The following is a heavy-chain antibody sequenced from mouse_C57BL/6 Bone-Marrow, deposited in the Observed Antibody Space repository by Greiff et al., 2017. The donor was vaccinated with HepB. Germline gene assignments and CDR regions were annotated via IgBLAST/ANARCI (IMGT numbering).Heavy chain of an antibody. D-gene: IGHD1-1*01. CDR2: ISDGGSYT. J-gene: IGHJ4*01. CDR3: ARDYYYGSSYYAMDY. CDR1: GFTFSSYA. Sequence: EVQWVESGGGLVKPGGSLKLSCAASGFTFSSYAMSWVRQTPEKRLEWVATISDGGSYTYYPDNVKGRFTISRDNAKNNLYLQMSHLKSEDTAMYYCARDYYYGSSYYAMDYWGQGTSVTVSS. V-gene: IGHV5-4*01.